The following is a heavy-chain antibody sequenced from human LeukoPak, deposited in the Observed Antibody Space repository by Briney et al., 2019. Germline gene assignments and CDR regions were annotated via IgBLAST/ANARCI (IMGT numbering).Heavy chain of an antibody. J-gene: IGHJ4*02. V-gene: IGHV4-39*01. CDR3: ARHRPAAYSSSWFPDY. Sequence: SETLSLTCTVSGGFISSSSYYWGWIRQPPGKGLQWIGSIYYSASTYYNPSLRSRVTISVDTSKNQFSLTLSSVTAADTAVYYCARHRPAAYSSSWFPDYWGQGSLVTVSS. D-gene: IGHD6-13*01. CDR1: GGFISSSSYY. CDR2: IYYSAST.